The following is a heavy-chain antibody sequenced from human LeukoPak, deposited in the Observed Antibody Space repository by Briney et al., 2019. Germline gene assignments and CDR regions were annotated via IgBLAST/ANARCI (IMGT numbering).Heavy chain of an antibody. CDR3: VKDRYGDQNWFDP. CDR2: ISTSSGYI. CDR1: GFTFSDYS. D-gene: IGHD4-17*01. Sequence: GGSLRLSCAASGFTFSDYSMNWVRQAPGKGLEWVSSISTSSGYIYYADSVKGRFTISRDNAKNSLYLQMNSLRAEDTAVYYCVKDRYGDQNWFDPWGQGTLVTVSS. J-gene: IGHJ5*02. V-gene: IGHV3-21*01.